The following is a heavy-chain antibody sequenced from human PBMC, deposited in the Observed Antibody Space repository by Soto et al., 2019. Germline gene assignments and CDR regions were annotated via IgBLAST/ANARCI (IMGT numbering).Heavy chain of an antibody. J-gene: IGHJ3*02. CDR2: ISAYNGNT. Sequence: QVQLVQSGAEVKKPGASVKVSCKASGYTFTSYGISWVRQAPGQGLEWMGWISAYNGNTNYAQKLQGRVTMTTDTSTSTAYMELRRLRSDDTAVYYCARDLDLYDSSGYYPFDIWGQGTMVTVSS. CDR1: GYTFTSYG. CDR3: ARDLDLYDSSGYYPFDI. V-gene: IGHV1-18*01. D-gene: IGHD3-22*01.